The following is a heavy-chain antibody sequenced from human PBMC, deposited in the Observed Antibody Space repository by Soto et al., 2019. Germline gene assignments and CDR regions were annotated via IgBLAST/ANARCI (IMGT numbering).Heavy chain of an antibody. J-gene: IGHJ4*02. CDR3: TRHGRPDITIFGVGAYNFVT. V-gene: IGHV4-39*01. CDR1: GGSTRSSSYY. CDR2: MSYTTTS. Sequence: PSETLSLTCTVSGGSTRSSSYYWGWVRQPPWKGLEWIGSMSYTTTSYYAPTLRSRAVISVDTAKNQFSLRLSSVTAADTAVYYCTRHGRPDITIFGVGAYNFVTWGQGXLVTVYS. D-gene: IGHD3-3*01.